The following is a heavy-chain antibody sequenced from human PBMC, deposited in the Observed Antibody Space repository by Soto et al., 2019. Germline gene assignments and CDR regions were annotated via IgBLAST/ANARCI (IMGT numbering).Heavy chain of an antibody. CDR1: GYSFTSYW. D-gene: IGHD2-2*01. V-gene: IGHV5-10-1*01. CDR3: VRHSNQLLGFDY. Sequence: GESLKISCKGSGYSFTSYWISWVRQMPGKGLEWMGIIDPSDSYTNYSPSFQGHVTISADKSISTAYLQWSSLKASDTAMYYCVRHSNQLLGFDYWGQGTLVTVSS. CDR2: IDPSDSYT. J-gene: IGHJ4*02.